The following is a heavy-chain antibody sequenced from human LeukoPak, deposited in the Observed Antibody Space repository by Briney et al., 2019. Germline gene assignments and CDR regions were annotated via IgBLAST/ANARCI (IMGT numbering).Heavy chain of an antibody. CDR3: AKYTETYLDC. CDR1: GGSISRYY. V-gene: IGHV4-59*08. CDR2: VYYSAST. Sequence: PSETLSLTCTVSGGSISRYYWSWIRQPPGKGLEWIGYVYYSASTNYNPSLKSRVTISVDTSKNQFSLKLSSVTAADTAVYYCAKYTETYLDCSGQGTLVTVSS. D-gene: IGHD1-1*01. J-gene: IGHJ4*02.